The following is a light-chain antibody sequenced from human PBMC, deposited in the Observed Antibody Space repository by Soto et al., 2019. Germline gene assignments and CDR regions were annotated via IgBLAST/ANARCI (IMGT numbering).Light chain of an antibody. Sequence: DRVSITCRASQGISNWLAWYQQKPGRAPKLLIYAASSLQSGVSSRFSGSGSGTDFTLTISSLQPEDFATYYCQQGNSFPFTFGPGTKVDIK. CDR3: QQGNSFPFT. V-gene: IGKV1D-12*01. CDR1: QGISNW. CDR2: AAS. J-gene: IGKJ3*01.